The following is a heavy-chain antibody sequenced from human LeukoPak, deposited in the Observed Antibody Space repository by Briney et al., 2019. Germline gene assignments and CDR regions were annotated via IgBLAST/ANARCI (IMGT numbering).Heavy chain of an antibody. Sequence: GGSLRLSCAASGFTITTNYMNWVRQAPGTGLEWAASINQDGTGKYYVDSVKGRFTISRDNAKNSLYLQMNSLRAKDTAVYFCARDSPPRYSGSAGGEGYWGQGTLVTVSS. CDR2: INQDGTGK. CDR3: ARDSPPRYSGSAGGEGY. D-gene: IGHD1-26*01. CDR1: GFTITTNY. V-gene: IGHV3-7*01. J-gene: IGHJ4*02.